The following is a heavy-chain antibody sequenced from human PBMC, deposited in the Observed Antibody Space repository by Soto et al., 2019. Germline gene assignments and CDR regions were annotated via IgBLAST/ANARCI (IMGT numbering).Heavy chain of an antibody. D-gene: IGHD6-13*01. V-gene: IGHV1-24*01. Sequence: ASVKVSCKVSGYTLTELSMHWVRQAPGKGLEWMGGFDPEDGETIYAQKFQGRVTMTEDTSTDTAYMELSSLRSEDTAVYYCATSSRALAAAGMEYPYYYYGTDVWGQGTTVTVSS. CDR2: FDPEDGET. J-gene: IGHJ6*02. CDR3: ATSSRALAAAGMEYPYYYYGTDV. CDR1: GYTLTELS.